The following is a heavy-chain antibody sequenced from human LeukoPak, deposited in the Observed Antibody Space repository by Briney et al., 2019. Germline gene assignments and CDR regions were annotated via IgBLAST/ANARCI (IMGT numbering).Heavy chain of an antibody. D-gene: IGHD3-16*01. V-gene: IGHV4-39*07. CDR2: IYYSGST. CDR1: GYSISSSSYY. J-gene: IGHJ4*02. CDR3: ARDGGDYVGY. Sequence: SETLSLTCTVSGYSISSSSYYWGWIRQPPGKGLEWIGSIYYSGSTYYNPSLKSRVTISVDTSKNQFSLKLSSVTAADTAVYYCARDGGDYVGYWGQGTLVTVSS.